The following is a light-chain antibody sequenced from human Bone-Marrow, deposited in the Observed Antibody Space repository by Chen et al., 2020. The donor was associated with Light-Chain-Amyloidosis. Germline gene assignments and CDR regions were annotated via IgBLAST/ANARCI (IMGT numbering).Light chain of an antibody. CDR1: QSVGTY. Sequence: EIVLTQSPATLSLSPGERAILSCRASQSVGTYLAWYQQKPGQAPRLLIYDASHRATGIPARFSGSGSGTDFTLTLSSLEPEDFAVYYCQQRSNWTPSITFGQGTRLEMK. CDR2: DAS. J-gene: IGKJ5*01. CDR3: QQRSNWTPSIT. V-gene: IGKV3-11*01.